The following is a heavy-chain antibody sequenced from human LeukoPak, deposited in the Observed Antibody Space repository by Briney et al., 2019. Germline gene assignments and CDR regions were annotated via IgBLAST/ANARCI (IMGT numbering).Heavy chain of an antibody. V-gene: IGHV3-21*01. Sequence: GGSLRLSCAASGFAFSAYTMNWVRQAPGKGLEWVSSIGRSGNYIYHADSVKGRFTISRDNAKNSLYLQMSSLRAEDTAVYYCARQAGPYMDVWGKGTTVTVSS. CDR1: GFAFSAYT. J-gene: IGHJ6*03. CDR2: IGRSGNYI. CDR3: ARQAGPYMDV. D-gene: IGHD6-13*01.